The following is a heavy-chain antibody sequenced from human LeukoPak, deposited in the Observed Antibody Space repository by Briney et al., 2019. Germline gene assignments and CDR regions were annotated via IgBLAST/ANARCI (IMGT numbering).Heavy chain of an antibody. CDR2: LSSKALGETI. V-gene: IGHV3-49*04. CDR3: ARAGIVARIGYAMDV. Sequence: GRSLRLSCTASGFMFGDYAMTWVRQAPGKGLEWVGLLSSKALGETIEYDASVRGRFTISRDDSNTIAYLQMNRLETEDTAVYFCARAGIVARIGYAMDVWGQGTTVIVSS. CDR1: GFMFGDYA. D-gene: IGHD5-12*01. J-gene: IGHJ6*02.